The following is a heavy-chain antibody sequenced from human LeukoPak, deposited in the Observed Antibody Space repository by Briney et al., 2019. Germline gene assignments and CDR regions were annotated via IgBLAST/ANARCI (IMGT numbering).Heavy chain of an antibody. CDR3: ARDQGLWFGELLPHGEYFQH. V-gene: IGHV1-69*13. D-gene: IGHD3-10*01. Sequence: RASVKVSCKASGGTFSGYAFSWVRQAPGQGLEWVGGIIPMFGRTNYAQTFQGRVTITADESTSTAYMELTSLRSDDTAVYYCARDQGLWFGELLPHGEYFQHWGQGTLVTVSS. J-gene: IGHJ1*01. CDR1: GGTFSGYA. CDR2: IIPMFGRT.